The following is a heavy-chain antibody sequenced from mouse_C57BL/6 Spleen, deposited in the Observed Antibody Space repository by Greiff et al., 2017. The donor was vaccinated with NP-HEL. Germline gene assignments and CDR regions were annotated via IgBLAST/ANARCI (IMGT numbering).Heavy chain of an antibody. V-gene: IGHV1-19*01. CDR3: ARNYGSSPPFDY. CDR2: INPYNGGT. CDR1: GYTFTDYY. D-gene: IGHD1-1*01. Sequence: VQLKESGPVLVKPGASVKMSCKASGYTFTDYYMNWVKQSHGKSLEWIGVINPYNGGTSYNQKFKGKATLTVDKSSSTAYMELNSLTSEDSAVYYCARNYGSSPPFDYWGQGTTLTVSS. J-gene: IGHJ2*01.